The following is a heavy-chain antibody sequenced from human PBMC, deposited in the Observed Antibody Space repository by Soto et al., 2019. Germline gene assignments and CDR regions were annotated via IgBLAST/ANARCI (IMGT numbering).Heavy chain of an antibody. V-gene: IGHV1-8*01. CDR1: GYTFTSYD. D-gene: IGHD3-3*01. J-gene: IGHJ5*02. CDR3: ARGLVRITIFGVAPGNWFDP. CDR2: MNPNSGNT. Sequence: ASVKVSCKASGYTFTSYDINWVRQATGQGLERMGWMNPNSGNTGYAQKFQGRVTMTRNTSISTAYMELSSLRSEDTAVYYCARGLVRITIFGVAPGNWFDPWGQGTLVTVSS.